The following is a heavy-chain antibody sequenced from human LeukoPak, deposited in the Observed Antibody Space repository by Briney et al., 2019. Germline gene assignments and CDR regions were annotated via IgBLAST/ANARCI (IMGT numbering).Heavy chain of an antibody. J-gene: IGHJ4*02. CDR2: ISAYNGNT. CDR3: AREGHYDSSGYPDY. D-gene: IGHD3-22*01. V-gene: IGHV1-18*01. CDR1: GYTFTSYG. Sequence: ASVKVSCKASGYTFTSYGISWVRQAPGQGLEWMGWISAYNGNTNYAQKLQGRVTMATDTSTSTAYMELRSLRSDDTAVYYCAREGHYDSSGYPDYWGQGTLVTVSS.